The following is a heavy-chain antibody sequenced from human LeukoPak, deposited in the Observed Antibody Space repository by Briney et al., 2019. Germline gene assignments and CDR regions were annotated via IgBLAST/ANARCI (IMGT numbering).Heavy chain of an antibody. Sequence: ASVKVSCKASGYTFTSYGISWVRQAPGQGLEWMGWISAYNGNTNYAQKLQGRVTMTTDTSTSTAYVELRSLRSDDTAVYYCAASRDYGDYEADYWGQGTLVTVSS. CDR2: ISAYNGNT. CDR1: GYTFTSYG. D-gene: IGHD4-17*01. V-gene: IGHV1-18*01. CDR3: AASRDYGDYEADY. J-gene: IGHJ4*02.